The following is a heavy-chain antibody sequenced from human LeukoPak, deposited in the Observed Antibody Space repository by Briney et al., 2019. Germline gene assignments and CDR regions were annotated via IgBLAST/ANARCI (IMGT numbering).Heavy chain of an antibody. Sequence: SGPALVKPTQTLTLTCTFSGFSLSTSGMCVSWIRQPPGKALGWLARIDWDDDKYYSTSLKTRLTISKDTSKNQVVLTMTNMDPVDTATYYCARAKYYYDSSGYPNFDYWGQGTLVTVSS. D-gene: IGHD3-22*01. CDR2: IDWDDDK. V-gene: IGHV2-70*11. CDR3: ARAKYYYDSSGYPNFDY. J-gene: IGHJ4*02. CDR1: GFSLSTSGMC.